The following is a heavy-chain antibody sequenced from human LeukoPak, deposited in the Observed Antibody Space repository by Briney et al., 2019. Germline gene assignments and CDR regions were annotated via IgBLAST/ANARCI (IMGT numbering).Heavy chain of an antibody. J-gene: IGHJ3*02. D-gene: IGHD4-17*01. V-gene: IGHV4-34*01. CDR2: INNSGST. CDR1: VGSFSGYY. Sequence: PSETRSLTSAVYVGSFSGYYWSWSHQPPGKGLECLGEINNSGSTNYNPSLKSRVTISVDTSKNQFSLKLSSVTAADTAVYYCARAVNTVRRIGRRRDGAFDIWGQGTMVTVSS. CDR3: ARAVNTVRRIGRRRDGAFDI.